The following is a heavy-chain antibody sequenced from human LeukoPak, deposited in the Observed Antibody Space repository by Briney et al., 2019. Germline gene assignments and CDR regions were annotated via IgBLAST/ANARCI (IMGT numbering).Heavy chain of an antibody. CDR1: GGTFTSYA. J-gene: IGHJ5*02. CDR3: ARKLRLGGNWFDP. CDR2: IIPISGTT. D-gene: IGHD1-26*01. Sequence: ASVKVSCXTSGGTFTSYAITWVRQAPRQGLEWMGKIIPISGTTNYAQKFQGRVTFTADESTSIAYMELSSLRSEDTALYYCARKLRLGGNWFDPWGQGTLVTVSS. V-gene: IGHV1-69*13.